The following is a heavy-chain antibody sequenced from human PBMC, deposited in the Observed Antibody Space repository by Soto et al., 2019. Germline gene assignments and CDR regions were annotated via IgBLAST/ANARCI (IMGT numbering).Heavy chain of an antibody. CDR3: ARLGHSRDVLYYYGMDV. CDR1: GYSFTSYW. V-gene: IGHV5-51*01. J-gene: IGHJ6*02. Sequence: PGESLKISCKGSGYSFTSYWIGWVRQMPGKGLEWMGIIYPGDSYTRYSPSFQGQVTISADKSISTAYLQWSSLKASDTAMYYCARLGHSRDVLYYYGMDVWGQGTTVTV. CDR2: IYPGDSYT. D-gene: IGHD6-13*01.